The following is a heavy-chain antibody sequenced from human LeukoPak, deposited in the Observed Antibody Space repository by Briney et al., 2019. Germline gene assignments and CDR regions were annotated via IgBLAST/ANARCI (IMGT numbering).Heavy chain of an antibody. Sequence: PGGSLRLSCAASGFTFSGYSMNWVRQPPGKGLQWDSSISSFSNHINYADSAKGRLSISRDQAKHSLFIQINSLRIEHTAISYCSRGPRNSSSYQYFQHWGQGTLVTVSS. CDR3: SRGPRNSSSYQYFQH. CDR1: GFTFSGYS. D-gene: IGHD6-13*01. CDR2: ISSFSNHI. J-gene: IGHJ1*01. V-gene: IGHV3-21*01.